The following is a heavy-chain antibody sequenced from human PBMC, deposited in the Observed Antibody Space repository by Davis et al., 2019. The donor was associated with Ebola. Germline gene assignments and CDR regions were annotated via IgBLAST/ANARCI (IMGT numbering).Heavy chain of an antibody. CDR2: IYYSGSP. CDR1: GGSASSASHY. J-gene: IGHJ3*02. Sequence: MPSETLSLTCASSGGSASSASHYWSWIRQPPGKGLEWIAYIYYSGSPNYNPSLNSRVTISVDTSKNQFSLKLTSVTAADTAVYYCARIQGGDDAFDIWGQGTMVSVSS. V-gene: IGHV4-61*01. D-gene: IGHD3-16*01. CDR3: ARIQGGDDAFDI.